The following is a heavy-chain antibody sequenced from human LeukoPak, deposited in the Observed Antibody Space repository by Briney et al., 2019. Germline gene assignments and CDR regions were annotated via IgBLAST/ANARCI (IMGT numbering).Heavy chain of an antibody. J-gene: IGHJ5*02. CDR1: GFTFSSYE. CDR2: ISSTGGTT. V-gene: IGHV3-48*03. CDR3: TRGRWSDT. Sequence: PEGSLRLSCAASGFTFSSYEMNWVRQAPGKGLEWVSYISSTGGTTHYADSVKGRFTISRDNSKNTLYLQMNSLRVEDTAVYYCTRGRWSDTWGQGTLVTVSS.